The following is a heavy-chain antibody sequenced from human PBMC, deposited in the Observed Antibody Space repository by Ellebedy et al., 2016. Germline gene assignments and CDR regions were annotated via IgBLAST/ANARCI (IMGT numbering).Heavy chain of an antibody. J-gene: IGHJ4*02. Sequence: GGSLRLSCAASGFTFSSYGMHWVRQAPGKGLEWVAVISYDGSNKYYADSVKGRFTISRDNSKNTLYLQMNSLRAEDTAVYYCAKAQSEVGVIAAAGLGYWGQGTLVTVSS. CDR1: GFTFSSYG. V-gene: IGHV3-30*18. D-gene: IGHD6-13*01. CDR2: ISYDGSNK. CDR3: AKAQSEVGVIAAAGLGY.